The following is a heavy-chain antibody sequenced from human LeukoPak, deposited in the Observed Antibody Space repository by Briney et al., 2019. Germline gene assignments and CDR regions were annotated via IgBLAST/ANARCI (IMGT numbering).Heavy chain of an antibody. CDR3: AKDSENYYDSSGYFDY. J-gene: IGHJ4*02. D-gene: IGHD3-22*01. Sequence: GGSLRLSCAASGFTFNSYAIHWVRQAPGKGLEWVAVISYDGSNKYYAESVKGRFTISRDNSKNTLYLQLNSLRAEDTATYYCAKDSENYYDSSGYFDYWGQGTLVTVSS. CDR1: GFTFNSYA. V-gene: IGHV3-30*04. CDR2: ISYDGSNK.